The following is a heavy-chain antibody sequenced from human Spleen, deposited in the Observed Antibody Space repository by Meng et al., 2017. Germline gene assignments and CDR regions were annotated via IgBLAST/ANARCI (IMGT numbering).Heavy chain of an antibody. CDR2: IKRDGNEK. J-gene: IGHJ3*01. V-gene: IGHV3-7*01. CDR3: ARDFRVGASFFSGFDV. CDR1: GFTFSTYW. D-gene: IGHD1-26*01. Sequence: GGSLRLSCAASGFTFSTYWMSWVRQAPGKGLEWVANIKRDGNEKYYVDSVKGRFTISRDNAKNSLDLQMNGLRAEDTAVYYCARDFRVGASFFSGFDVWGRGTVVTVSS.